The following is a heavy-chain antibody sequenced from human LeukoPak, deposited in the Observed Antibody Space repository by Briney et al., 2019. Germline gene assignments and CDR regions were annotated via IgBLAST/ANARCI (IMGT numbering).Heavy chain of an antibody. CDR2: IYYSGST. V-gene: IGHV4-39*01. D-gene: IGHD3-22*01. J-gene: IGHJ3*02. CDR3: ARHRMYYYDSSGRGVADAFDI. CDR1: GGSISSSSYY. Sequence: SETLSLTCTVSGGSISSSSYYWGWIRQPPGKGLEWIGSIYYSGSTYYNPSLKSRVTISVDTSKNPFSLKLSSVTAADTAVYYCARHRMYYYDSSGRGVADAFDIWGQGTMVTVSS.